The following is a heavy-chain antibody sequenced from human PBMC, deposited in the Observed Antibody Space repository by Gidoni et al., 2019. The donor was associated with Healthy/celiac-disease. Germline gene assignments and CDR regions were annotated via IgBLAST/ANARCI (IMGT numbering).Heavy chain of an antibody. CDR2: ISGSGGST. CDR1: GFPFSSYA. Sequence: VQLLESGGGLVQPGGSLRLSCAASGFPFSSYAMRWVRQAPGKGLELVSAISGSGGSTYYADAVKGRFTISRDNSKNTLYLQMNSLRAEDTAVYYCAKDLWEGIVGATIHPLDAFDIWGQGTMVTVSS. V-gene: IGHV3-23*01. J-gene: IGHJ3*02. CDR3: AKDLWEGIVGATIHPLDAFDI. D-gene: IGHD1-26*01.